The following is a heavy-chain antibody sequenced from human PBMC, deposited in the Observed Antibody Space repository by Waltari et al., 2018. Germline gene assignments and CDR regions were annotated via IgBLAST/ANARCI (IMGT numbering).Heavy chain of an antibody. D-gene: IGHD6-6*01. V-gene: IGHV4-59*01. CDR3: ARVGKYSSSRDYYGMDV. Sequence: QVQLQESGPGLVKPSETLSLTCTVSGGSISSYYWSWNRQPPGKGLDWIGYIYYSGSTNYNPSLKSRVTISVDTSKNQFSLKLSSVTAADTAVYYCARVGKYSSSRDYYGMDVWGQGTTVTVSS. CDR1: GGSISSYY. CDR2: IYYSGST. J-gene: IGHJ6*02.